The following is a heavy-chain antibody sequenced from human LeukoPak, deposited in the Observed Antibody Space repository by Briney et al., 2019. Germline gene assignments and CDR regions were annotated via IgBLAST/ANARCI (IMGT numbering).Heavy chain of an antibody. V-gene: IGHV3-7*03. CDR2: INQHGYEK. D-gene: IGHD2-15*01. Sequence: GGSLRLSRAASGFTFSNYWMSWVRQPPGKGLEWVASINQHGYEKYHVDSVKGRMTISRDNAKNSLYLQMESLRVEDMAVYYCARAVGRAATPRGFDSWGQGTLVTVSS. CDR1: GFTFSNYW. CDR3: ARAVGRAATPRGFDS. J-gene: IGHJ4*02.